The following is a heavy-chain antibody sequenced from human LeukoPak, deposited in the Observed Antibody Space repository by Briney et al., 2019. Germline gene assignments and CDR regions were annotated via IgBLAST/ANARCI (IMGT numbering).Heavy chain of an antibody. J-gene: IGHJ4*02. Sequence: ASVKVSCKASEYTFTGYFMHWVRQALGQGLEWMGWINPNSGGTNYAQKFQGRVTMTRDTSISTVYMELSSLRSDDTAVYYCATGDDYFDYWGQGTLVTVSS. V-gene: IGHV1-2*02. CDR1: EYTFTGYF. CDR3: ATGDDYFDY. CDR2: INPNSGGT. D-gene: IGHD4-17*01.